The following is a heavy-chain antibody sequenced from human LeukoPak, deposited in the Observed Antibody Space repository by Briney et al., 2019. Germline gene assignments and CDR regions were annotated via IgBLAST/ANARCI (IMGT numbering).Heavy chain of an antibody. CDR2: ISSSSSYI. V-gene: IGHV3-21*01. CDR3: ASGRGIWSGYYSSGDY. Sequence: KAGGSLRLSCAASGFTFSSYSMNWVRQAPGKGLEWVSSISSSSSYIYYADSVKGRFTISRDNAKNSLYLQMNSLRAEDTAVYYCASGRGIWSGYYSSGDYWGQGTLVTVSS. J-gene: IGHJ4*02. CDR1: GFTFSSYS. D-gene: IGHD3-3*01.